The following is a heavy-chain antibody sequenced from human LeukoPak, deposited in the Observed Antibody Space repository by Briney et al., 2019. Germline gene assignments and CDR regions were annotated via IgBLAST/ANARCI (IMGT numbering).Heavy chain of an antibody. D-gene: IGHD5-18*01. V-gene: IGHV3-9*03. CDR1: GFTFDDYA. Sequence: GRSLRLSCAASGFTFDDYAMHWVRQAPGKGPEWVSGISWNSGSIGYADSVKGRFTISRDNAKNSLYLQMNSLRAEDMALYYCAKAVGSGYSYGTFDYWGQGTLVTVSS. CDR3: AKAVGSGYSYGTFDY. J-gene: IGHJ4*02. CDR2: ISWNSGSI.